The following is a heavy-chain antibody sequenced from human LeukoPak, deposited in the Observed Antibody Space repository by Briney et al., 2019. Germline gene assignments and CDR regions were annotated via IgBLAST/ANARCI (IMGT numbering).Heavy chain of an antibody. D-gene: IGHD2-2*01. CDR3: ARGVDCSSTSCHLDY. CDR1: GGSISSSTYY. CDR2: IFSSGTT. V-gene: IGHV4-39*01. J-gene: IGHJ4*02. Sequence: SETLSLTCTVSGGSISSSTYYWGWIRQPPGKGLEWIGSIFSSGTTYYNPSLKSRVTISVDTSKNQLSLKLSSVTAADTAVYYCARGVDCSSTSCHLDYWGQGTLVTVSS.